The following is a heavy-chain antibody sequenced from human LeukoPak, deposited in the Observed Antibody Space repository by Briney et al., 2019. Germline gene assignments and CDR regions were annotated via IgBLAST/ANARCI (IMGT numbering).Heavy chain of an antibody. CDR1: GFTFSSYW. V-gene: IGHV3-74*01. CDR2: INSDGGST. J-gene: IGHJ3*02. D-gene: IGHD6-19*01. CDR3: ARDPSGIAVAATSDAFDI. Sequence: GGSLRLSCAASGFTFSSYWMHWVRQAPGKGLVWVSRINSDGGSTSYADSVKGRFTISRDNAKNTLYLQMNSLRAEDTAVYYCARDPSGIAVAATSDAFDIWGQGTMVTVSS.